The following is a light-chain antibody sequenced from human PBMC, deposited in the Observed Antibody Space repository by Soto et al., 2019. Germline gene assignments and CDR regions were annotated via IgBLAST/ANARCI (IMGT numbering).Light chain of an antibody. CDR2: DVS. CDR3: SAYTSSATYV. J-gene: IGLJ1*01. CDR1: SSDIGAYNY. V-gene: IGLV2-14*01. Sequence: QSALTKPASVSGSPGQSITISCTGTSSDIGAYNYVSWYQQHPGKAPKLMIYDVSNRPSGLSIRFSGSKSGNTASLTISGLQAEDEADYFCSAYTSSATYVFGTGTKLTVL.